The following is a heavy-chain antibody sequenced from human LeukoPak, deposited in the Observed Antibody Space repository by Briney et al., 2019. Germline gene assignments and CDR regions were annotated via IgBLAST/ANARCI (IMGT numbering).Heavy chain of an antibody. V-gene: IGHV4-38-2*01. Sequence: SETLSLTCAVSGYSISSGYYWGWIRQPPGEGLEWIGSLYHSGSTYYNPSLKSRVTISVDTSKNQFSLKLSSVTAADTAVYYCARLGSSWYNWFDPWGQGTLVTVSS. CDR2: LYHSGST. J-gene: IGHJ5*02. CDR3: ARLGSSWYNWFDP. D-gene: IGHD6-13*01. CDR1: GYSISSGYY.